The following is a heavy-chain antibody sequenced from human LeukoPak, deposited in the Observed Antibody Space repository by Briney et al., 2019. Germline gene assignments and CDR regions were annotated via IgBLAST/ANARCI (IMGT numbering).Heavy chain of an antibody. J-gene: IGHJ4*02. CDR3: ARDRLIWNIVAHFYYFDY. D-gene: IGHD5-12*01. CDR2: ISAYNGNT. CDR1: GYTFTSYG. V-gene: IGHV1-18*01. Sequence: APVKVSCKASGYTFTSYGISWVRQAPGQGLEWMGWISAYNGNTNYAQKLQGRVTMTTDTSTSTAYMGLRSLRSDDTAVYYCARDRLIWNIVAHFYYFDYWGQGTLVTVSS.